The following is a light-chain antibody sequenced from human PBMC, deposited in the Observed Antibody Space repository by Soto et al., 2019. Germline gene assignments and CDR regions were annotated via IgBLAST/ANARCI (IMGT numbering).Light chain of an antibody. CDR1: QSIRSN. Sequence: EIVMTQSPDTLSVSPGEGSTLSCRFSQSIRSNLAWYQQRPGQAPRLLMYGASTRADGIPARFTGSGSGTDFTLTINRLEPEDFAVYYCQQYANSPITFGQGTRLEIK. CDR3: QQYANSPIT. V-gene: IGKV3-15*01. J-gene: IGKJ5*01. CDR2: GAS.